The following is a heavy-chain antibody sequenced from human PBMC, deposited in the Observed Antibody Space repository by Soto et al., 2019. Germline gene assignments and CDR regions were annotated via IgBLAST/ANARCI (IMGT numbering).Heavy chain of an antibody. D-gene: IGHD6-13*01. CDR3: ARDVLSSSRRQDAFDI. CDR2: INPSDGTT. CDR1: GYSFTNYY. Sequence: ASVKVSCKASGYSFTNYYLYWVRQAPGQGLEWMGVINPSDGTTSYAQKFQGRVTMTRDTSTTTVYMYLSSLRPEDTAVYYCARDVLSSSRRQDAFDIWGQGTMVTVSS. J-gene: IGHJ3*02. V-gene: IGHV1-46*01.